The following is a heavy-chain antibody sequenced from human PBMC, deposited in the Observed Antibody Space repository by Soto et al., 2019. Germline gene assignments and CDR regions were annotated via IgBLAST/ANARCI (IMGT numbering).Heavy chain of an antibody. CDR3: AAPVRGLERYYYYYYGMDV. CDR2: IVVGSGNT. V-gene: IGHV1-58*01. Sequence: QMQLVQSGPEVKKPGTSVKVSCKASGFTFTSSAVQWVRQARGQRLEWIGWIVVGSGNTNYAQKFQERVTISSAMSTSTAYMELGSLRSEDSAVYYCAAPVRGLERYYYYYYGMDVWGQGTTVTVSS. D-gene: IGHD1-1*01. J-gene: IGHJ6*02. CDR1: GFTFTSSA.